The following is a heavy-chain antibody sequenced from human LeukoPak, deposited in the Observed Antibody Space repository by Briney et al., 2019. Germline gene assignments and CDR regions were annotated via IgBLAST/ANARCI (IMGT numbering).Heavy chain of an antibody. V-gene: IGHV3-9*03. CDR2: ISWNSGSI. D-gene: IGHD5-12*01. CDR1: GLTFDDYA. CDR3: AKGPVADSGYDLGGGYFDY. J-gene: IGHJ4*02. Sequence: PGRSLRLSCAASGLTFDDYAMHWVRQAPGKGLEWVSGISWNSGSIGYADSVKGRFTISRDNAKNSLYLQMNSLRAEDMALYYCAKGPVADSGYDLGGGYFDYWGQGTLVTVSS.